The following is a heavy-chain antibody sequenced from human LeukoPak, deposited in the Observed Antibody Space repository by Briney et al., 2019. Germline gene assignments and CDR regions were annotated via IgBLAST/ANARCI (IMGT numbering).Heavy chain of an antibody. CDR2: IIPIFGAA. D-gene: IGHD6-13*01. Sequence: SVKVSCKASGGTFSSYAISWVRQAPGQGLEWMGGIIPIFGAANYAQKFQGRVTITADKSTSTAYMELSSLRSEDTAVYYCARVNSAAAYGYWGQGTLVTVSS. CDR1: GGTFSSYA. V-gene: IGHV1-69*06. J-gene: IGHJ4*02. CDR3: ARVNSAAAYGY.